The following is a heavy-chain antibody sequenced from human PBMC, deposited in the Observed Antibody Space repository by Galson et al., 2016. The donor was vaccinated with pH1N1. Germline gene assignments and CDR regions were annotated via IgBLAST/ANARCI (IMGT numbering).Heavy chain of an antibody. CDR1: GITFGSYA. V-gene: IGHV3-64D*09. J-gene: IGHJ4*02. CDR2: ISNNGGST. CDR3: VRELGNWGYFDY. D-gene: IGHD7-27*01. Sequence: SLRLSCAASGITFGSYAMHWVRQAPGKGLEYVSTISNNGGSTYYADSVKGRFTISRDNSKNTLYLQMSSLRAEDTAVYYCVRELGNWGYFDYWGQGTLVTVSS.